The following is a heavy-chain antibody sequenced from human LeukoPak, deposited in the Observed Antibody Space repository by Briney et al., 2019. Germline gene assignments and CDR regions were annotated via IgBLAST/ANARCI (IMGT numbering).Heavy chain of an antibody. V-gene: IGHV3-11*01. D-gene: IGHD3-10*01. J-gene: IGHJ4*02. CDR1: GFSFSGDW. Sequence: GGSLRLSCTASGFSFSGDWMSWIRQAPGKGLEWVSYISSSGSTIYYTDSVKGRFTISRDNAKNSLYLQMNSLRAEDTAVYYCARVFGSGTYLFDYWGQGTLVTVSS. CDR2: ISSSGSTI. CDR3: ARVFGSGTYLFDY.